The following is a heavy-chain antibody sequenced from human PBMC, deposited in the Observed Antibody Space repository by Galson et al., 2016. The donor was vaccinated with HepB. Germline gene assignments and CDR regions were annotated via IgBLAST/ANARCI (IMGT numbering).Heavy chain of an antibody. CDR3: VRDGTGKYDFWSGYPNNWFDP. D-gene: IGHD3-3*01. CDR1: GYSFATHW. Sequence: QSGAEAKKPGESLKISCKASGYSFATHWIGWVRQMPGKGLEWLGIIYPGDSDTRYSPSFRGQVTISADRSINTAYLQWSSLKASDTAMYYGVRDGTGKYDFWSGYPNNWFDPWGQGTLVTVSS. J-gene: IGHJ5*02. CDR2: IYPGDSDT. V-gene: IGHV5-51*01.